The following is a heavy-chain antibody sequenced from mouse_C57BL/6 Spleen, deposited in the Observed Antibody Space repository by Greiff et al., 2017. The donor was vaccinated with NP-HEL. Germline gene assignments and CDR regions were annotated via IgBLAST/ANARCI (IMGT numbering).Heavy chain of an antibody. D-gene: IGHD3-2*02. CDR2: IDPSDSET. V-gene: IGHV1-52*01. CDR1: GYTFTSYW. Sequence: QVQLQQPGAELVRPGSSVKLSCKASGYTFTSYWMHWVKQRPIQGLEWIGNIDPSDSETHYNQKFKDKATLTVDKSSSTAYMQLSSLTSEDSAVYYCARGSGAYLDYWGQGTTLTVSS. J-gene: IGHJ2*01. CDR3: ARGSGAYLDY.